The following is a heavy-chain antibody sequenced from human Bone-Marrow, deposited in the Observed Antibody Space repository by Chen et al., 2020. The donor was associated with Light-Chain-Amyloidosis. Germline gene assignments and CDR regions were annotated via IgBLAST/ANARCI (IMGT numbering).Heavy chain of an antibody. J-gene: IGHJ5*02. CDR3: ARGVVVVAATPNYNWFDP. CDR2: INPNSGGT. Sequence: QVQLVQSGAEVKKPGASVKVSCKASGYTFHGYYMHWVRQAPGQGLEWMGWINPNSGGTNYAQKFQGRVTMTRDTSISTAYMELSRLRSDDTAVYYCARGVVVVAATPNYNWFDPWGQGTLVTVSS. CDR1: GYTFHGYY. V-gene: IGHV1-2*02. D-gene: IGHD2-15*01.